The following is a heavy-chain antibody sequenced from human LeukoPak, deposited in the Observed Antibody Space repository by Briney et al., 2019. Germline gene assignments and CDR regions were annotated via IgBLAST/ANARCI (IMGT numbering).Heavy chain of an antibody. Sequence: PSQTLSLTCTVSGASISSGGFYWSWIRQPPGKGLEWIGSIYHTGGPYPNPSLKSRVTISIDNSKNQFSLRLNSVTAADTAVYYCGRVIPGGSHALDYWGQGTLVTVSS. D-gene: IGHD3-16*01. CDR2: IYHTGGP. CDR3: GRVIPGGSHALDY. CDR1: GASISSGGFY. J-gene: IGHJ4*02. V-gene: IGHV4-30-2*01.